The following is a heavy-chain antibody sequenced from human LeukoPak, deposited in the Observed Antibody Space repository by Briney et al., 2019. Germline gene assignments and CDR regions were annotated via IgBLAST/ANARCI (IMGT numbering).Heavy chain of an antibody. J-gene: IGHJ4*02. CDR1: GYTFTGYY. V-gene: IGHV1-2*02. D-gene: IGHD3-3*01. CDR3: ASNYDFWSGYYSFDY. CDR2: INPNSGGT. Sequence: ASVKVSCKASGYTFTGYYMHWVRQAPGQGLEWMGWINPNSGGTNYAQKFQGRVTMTRDMSISTAYMELSRLRSDDTAVYYCASNYDFWSGYYSFDYWGQGTLVTVSS.